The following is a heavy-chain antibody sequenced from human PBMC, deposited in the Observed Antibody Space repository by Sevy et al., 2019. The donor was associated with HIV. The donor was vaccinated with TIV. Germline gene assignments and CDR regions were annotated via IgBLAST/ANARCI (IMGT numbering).Heavy chain of an antibody. CDR1: GGSISSGSYY. D-gene: IGHD3-22*01. CDR3: AREGSGDYYDSSGRNWFDP. Sequence: SETLSLTCTVSGGSISSGSYYWSWIRQPAGQGLEWIGRIYTSGSTNYNPSLKSRVTISVDTSKNQFSLKLSSVTAADTAVYYCAREGSGDYYDSSGRNWFDPWGQGTLVTVSS. V-gene: IGHV4-61*02. J-gene: IGHJ5*02. CDR2: IYTSGST.